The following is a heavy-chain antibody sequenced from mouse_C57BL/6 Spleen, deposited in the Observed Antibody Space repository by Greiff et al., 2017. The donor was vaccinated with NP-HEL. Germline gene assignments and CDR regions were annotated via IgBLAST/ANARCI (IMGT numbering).Heavy chain of an antibody. CDR1: GYAFSSPW. CDR2: IYPGDGDT. V-gene: IGHV1-82*01. CDR3: ARWAFDY. J-gene: IGHJ2*01. Sequence: VQLQQSGPELVKPGASVKISCKASGYAFSSPWMNWVKQRPGKGLEWIGRIYPGDGDTNYNGKFKGKATLTADKSSSTAYMQLSSLTSEDSAVYFCARWAFDYWGQGTTLTVSS.